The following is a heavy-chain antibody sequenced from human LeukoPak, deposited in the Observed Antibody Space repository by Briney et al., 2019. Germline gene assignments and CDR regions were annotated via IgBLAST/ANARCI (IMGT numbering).Heavy chain of an antibody. D-gene: IGHD6-13*01. J-gene: IGHJ6*02. CDR1: GYTFTIYG. Sequence: ASVRVSCKASGYTFTIYGISWVRQASGQGLEWMGWISAYNGNTNYAQKLQGRVTMTTDTSTSTAYIELRSLRSHDTAVYYCARSNTQYSSSWYPLYGMDVWGQGTTVTVSS. CDR2: ISAYNGNT. CDR3: ARSNTQYSSSWYPLYGMDV. V-gene: IGHV1-18*01.